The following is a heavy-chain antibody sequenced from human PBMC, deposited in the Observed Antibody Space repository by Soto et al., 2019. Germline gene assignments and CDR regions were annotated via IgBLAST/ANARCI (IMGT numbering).Heavy chain of an antibody. CDR1: GGSISSGCHC. CDR3: ARVTNSAFDP. D-gene: IGHD2-8*01. V-gene: IGHV4-31*03. J-gene: IGHJ5*02. CDR2: ICYSGST. Sequence: QVQLQESGPGLVKPSQTLSLTCTLAGGSISSGCHCWSWIRQHTAKGLAWIGNICYSGSTYPNPSLKSRVTMSVDTTETQFSLELRSVTAADTAVYSCARVTNSAFDPWGQGTLVTVSS.